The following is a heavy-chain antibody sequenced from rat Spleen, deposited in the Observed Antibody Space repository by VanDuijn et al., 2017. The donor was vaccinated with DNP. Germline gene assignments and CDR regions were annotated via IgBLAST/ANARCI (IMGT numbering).Heavy chain of an antibody. CDR1: GFNLNDYW. CDR2: INKDSSTM. CDR3: ARLGWHGWFAY. J-gene: IGHJ3*01. V-gene: IGHV4-2*01. Sequence: EVQLVESGGGLVRPGRSLKLSCAASGFNLNDYWMGWVRQAPGKGLEWIGEINKDSSTMNYTPSLKYKFTISRDNAQNTLYLQMSKLGSEDTAIYYCARLGWHGWFAYWGQGTLVTVSS. D-gene: IGHD1-11*01.